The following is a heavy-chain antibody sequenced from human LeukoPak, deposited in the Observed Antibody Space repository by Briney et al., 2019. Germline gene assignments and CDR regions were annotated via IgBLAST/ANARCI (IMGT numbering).Heavy chain of an antibody. CDR1: GFIVSNNF. D-gene: IGHD1-26*01. CDR3: AKDASGSYEAQTFDDENYFDY. J-gene: IGHJ4*02. V-gene: IGHV3-53*05. Sequence: GGSLRLSCAASGFIVSNNFMSWVRQAPGKGLEWVSVIYTGGSTYYADSVRGRFTISRDNSKNTLYLQMSRLRPEDTAVYFCAKDASGSYEAQTFDDENYFDYWGQGTLVTVSS. CDR2: IYTGGST.